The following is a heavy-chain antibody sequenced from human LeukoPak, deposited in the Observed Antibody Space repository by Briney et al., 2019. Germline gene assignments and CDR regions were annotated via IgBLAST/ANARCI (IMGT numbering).Heavy chain of an antibody. CDR2: ISSSSSYI. CDR3: AKDSQQWPDWGQIDY. Sequence: GGSLRLSCAASGFTFSSYSMNWVRQAPGKGLEWVSSISSSSSYIYYADPVKGRFTISRDNAKNSLYLQMNSLRAEDTALYYCAKDSQQWPDWGQIDYWGQGTLVTVSS. D-gene: IGHD6-19*01. J-gene: IGHJ4*02. V-gene: IGHV3-21*04. CDR1: GFTFSSYS.